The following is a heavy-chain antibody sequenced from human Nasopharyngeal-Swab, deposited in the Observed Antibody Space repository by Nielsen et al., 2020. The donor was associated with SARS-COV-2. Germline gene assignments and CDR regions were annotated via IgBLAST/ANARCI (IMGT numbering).Heavy chain of an antibody. Sequence: SETLSLTCTVSGGSISSYYWSWIRQPPGKRLEWIGYIYYSGSTNYNPSLKSRVTISVDTSKNQFSLKLTSVTAADTAVYYCARRLTLESFWYFDLWGRGTLVTVSS. V-gene: IGHV4-59*01. CDR2: IYYSGST. D-gene: IGHD3-3*01. J-gene: IGHJ2*01. CDR1: GGSISSYY. CDR3: ARRLTLESFWYFDL.